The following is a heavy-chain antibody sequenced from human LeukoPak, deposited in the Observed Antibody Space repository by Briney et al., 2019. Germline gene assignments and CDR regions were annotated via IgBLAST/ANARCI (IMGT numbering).Heavy chain of an antibody. D-gene: IGHD1-26*01. CDR3: ARSPWYSGSYYFDY. CDR1: GGSISSYY. V-gene: IGHV4-4*07. J-gene: IGHJ4*02. Sequence: SETLSLTRTVSGGSISSYYWSWIRQPAGKGLEWIGRIYTSGSTNYNPSLKSRVTMSVDTSKNQFSLKLSSVTAADTAVYYCARSPWYSGSYYFDYWGQGTLVTVSS. CDR2: IYTSGST.